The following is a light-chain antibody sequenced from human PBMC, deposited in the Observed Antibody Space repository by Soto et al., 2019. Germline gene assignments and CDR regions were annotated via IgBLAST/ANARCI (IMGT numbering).Light chain of an antibody. V-gene: IGKV3-20*01. J-gene: IGKJ2*03. CDR1: QSVSSSY. CDR2: GAS. Sequence: EIVLTQSPGTLSLSPGERATLSCRASQSVSSSYLAWYQQKPGQAPRLLIYGASSRATGIPDRFSGSGSGTDFTLTISRLEPEDFATYYCLQYNTFPHSFGPGTRLEIQ. CDR3: LQYNTFPHS.